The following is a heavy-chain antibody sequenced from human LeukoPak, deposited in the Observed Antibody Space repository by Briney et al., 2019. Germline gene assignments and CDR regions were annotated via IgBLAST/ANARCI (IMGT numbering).Heavy chain of an antibody. J-gene: IGHJ3*01. V-gene: IGHV3-15*01. D-gene: IGHD3-10*01. Sequence: GGSLRLSCEASGFSFTNTWMSWVRQAPGKGLEWVGRVKSKADDGTTDYAAPVQGRFTISRDDSKNTLSLQMNSLKTEDTAVYYCATEGGSGSYYGDDAFDLWGQGTMVTVSS. CDR1: GFSFTNTW. CDR2: VKSKADDGTT. CDR3: ATEGGSGSYYGDDAFDL.